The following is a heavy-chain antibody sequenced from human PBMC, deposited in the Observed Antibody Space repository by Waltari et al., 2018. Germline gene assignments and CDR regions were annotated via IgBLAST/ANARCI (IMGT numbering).Heavy chain of an antibody. CDR2: MSYDGYSR. CDR3: AREGYTSGRAGNFDY. J-gene: IGHJ4*02. V-gene: IGHV3-30-3*01. Sequence: LVESGGDVVQSGSSLRLSCASSRSAFNNDIMHWFRQATGKGLGLVSAMSYDGYSRYYSDSVKGRFTIARDDSLKTVYLQGDSLRVEDTAGYYCAREGYTSGRAGNFDYWGQGTLVTVSS. D-gene: IGHD2-15*01. CDR1: RSAFNNDI.